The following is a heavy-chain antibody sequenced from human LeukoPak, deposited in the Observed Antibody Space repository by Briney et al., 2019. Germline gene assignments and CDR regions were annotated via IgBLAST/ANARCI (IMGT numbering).Heavy chain of an antibody. CDR3: AKDSWWDSSSWLFDY. J-gene: IGHJ4*02. D-gene: IGHD6-13*01. V-gene: IGHV3-53*01. Sequence: GGSLRLSCAASGFTVSSNYMSWVRQAPGKGLEWVSVIYSGGSTYYADSVKGRFTISRDNSKNTLYLQMNSLRAEDTAVYYCAKDSWWDSSSWLFDYWGQGTLVTVSS. CDR2: IYSGGST. CDR1: GFTVSSNY.